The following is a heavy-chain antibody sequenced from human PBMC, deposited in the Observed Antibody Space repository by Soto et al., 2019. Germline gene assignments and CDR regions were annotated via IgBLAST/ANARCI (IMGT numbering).Heavy chain of an antibody. CDR1: GGSFSGYY. CDR3: ARRGGITMLADRYSDH. J-gene: IGHJ4*02. V-gene: IGHV4-34*01. D-gene: IGHD3-10*02. Sequence: SPTLSLTCAVYGGSFSGYYWSWIRQPPGKGLEWIGEINHSGSTNYNPSLKSRVTISVDTSKNQSSLKLSSVTAADTAVYYCARRGGITMLADRYSDHSGQGILVTVYS. CDR2: INHSGST.